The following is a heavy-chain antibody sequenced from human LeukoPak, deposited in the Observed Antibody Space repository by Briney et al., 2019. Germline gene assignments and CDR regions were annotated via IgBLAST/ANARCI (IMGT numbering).Heavy chain of an antibody. CDR3: ARSSEGRYYYDSSGFSYYYYYMDV. V-gene: IGHV4-4*07. D-gene: IGHD3-22*01. CDR2: IYPSGST. Sequence: SETLSLTCTVSGGSISSYYWSWIRQPAGKGLEWIGRIYPSGSTNYNPSLKSRVTMSIDTSKNQFSLKLSSVTAADTAVYYCARSSEGRYYYDSSGFSYYYYYMDVWGKGTTVTISS. J-gene: IGHJ6*03. CDR1: GGSISSYY.